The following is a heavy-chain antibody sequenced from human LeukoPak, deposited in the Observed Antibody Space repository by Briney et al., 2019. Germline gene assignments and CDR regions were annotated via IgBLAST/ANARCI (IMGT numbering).Heavy chain of an antibody. CDR3: ARGWWDIVVVVAATDAFDI. CDR2: ISGSGGST. Sequence: GGSLRLSCAATGFTFSSYAMSWVRQAPGKGLEWVSGISGSGGSTYYADSVKGRFTISRDNSKNTLYLQMNSLRAEDTAVYYCARGWWDIVVVVAATDAFDIWGQGTMVTVSS. D-gene: IGHD2-15*01. CDR1: GFTFSSYA. J-gene: IGHJ3*02. V-gene: IGHV3-23*01.